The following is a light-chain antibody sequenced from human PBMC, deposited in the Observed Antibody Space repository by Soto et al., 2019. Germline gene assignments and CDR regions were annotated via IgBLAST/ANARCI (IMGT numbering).Light chain of an antibody. J-gene: IGLJ2*01. CDR3: CSYAGTLV. CDR1: SSDVGSYNL. Sequence: QSVLTQPASVSGAPGQSITISCTGTSSDVGSYNLVSWYQQHPGKAPKLMIYEVSKRPSWVSNRFSGSKAGNTASLTISGLQADYEADYYCCSYAGTLVFGGGTKHTVL. CDR2: EVS. V-gene: IGLV2-23*02.